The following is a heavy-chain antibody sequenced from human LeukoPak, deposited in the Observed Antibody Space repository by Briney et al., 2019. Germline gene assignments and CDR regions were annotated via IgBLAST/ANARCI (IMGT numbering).Heavy chain of an antibody. CDR1: GGSISSYY. CDR2: IYYSGST. V-gene: IGHV4-59*01. Sequence: SETLSPTCTVSGGSISSYYWSWIRQPPGKGLEWIGYIYYSGSTNYNPSLKSRVTISVVTSKNQFSLRLSSVTAADTAVYYRARADCSSTSCSYYYYYYMDVWGKGTTVTVSS. D-gene: IGHD2-2*01. CDR3: ARADCSSTSCSYYYYYYMDV. J-gene: IGHJ6*03.